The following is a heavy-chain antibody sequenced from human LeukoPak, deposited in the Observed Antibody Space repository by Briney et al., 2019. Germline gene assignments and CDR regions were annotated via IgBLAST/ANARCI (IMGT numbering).Heavy chain of an antibody. J-gene: IGHJ3*02. V-gene: IGHV3-33*01. Sequence: GGSLRLSCAASGFTFSRYGMHWVRQAPGKGLEWVAVIWYDGSKKYYADSVKGRFTISRDNSKNTLYLQMNSLRAEDTAVYYCARDAIAFDIWGQGTMVTVSS. CDR3: ARDAIAFDI. CDR2: IWYDGSKK. CDR1: GFTFSRYG.